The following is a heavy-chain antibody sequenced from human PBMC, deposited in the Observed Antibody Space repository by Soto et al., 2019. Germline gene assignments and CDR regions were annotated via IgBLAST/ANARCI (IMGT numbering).Heavy chain of an antibody. CDR2: ILSDYNT. D-gene: IGHD2-2*01. CDR3: ARRTSCYFGY. V-gene: IGHV3-23*03. J-gene: IGHJ4*02. Sequence: EVQLLESGGGLVQPGGSLTLSCAASGFTFSDYTMSWVRQAPGKVLECISVILSDYNTYYAGSVRGRFTISRDNSKNTLYLEMNSLRAEDTAVYYYARRTSCYFGYWGQGALVTVSS. CDR1: GFTFSDYT.